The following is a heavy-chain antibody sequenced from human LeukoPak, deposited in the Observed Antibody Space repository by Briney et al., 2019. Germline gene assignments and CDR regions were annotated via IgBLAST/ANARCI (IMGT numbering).Heavy chain of an antibody. D-gene: IGHD3-10*01. CDR2: ISSSSSYI. Sequence: TGGSLRLSCAASGFTFSSYAMSWVRQAPGKGLEWVSSISSSSSYIYYADSVKGRFTISRDNAKNSLYLQMNSLRAEDTAVYYCARTALYGSGSPLDYWGQGTLVTASS. CDR1: GFTFSSYA. J-gene: IGHJ4*02. CDR3: ARTALYGSGSPLDY. V-gene: IGHV3-21*01.